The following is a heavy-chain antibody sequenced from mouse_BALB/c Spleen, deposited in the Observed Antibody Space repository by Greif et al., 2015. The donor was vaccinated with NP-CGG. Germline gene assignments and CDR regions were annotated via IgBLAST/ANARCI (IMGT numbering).Heavy chain of an antibody. Sequence: QVQLQQPGPELVKPGASVKISRKASGYTFTDYYINWVKQKPGQGLEWIGWIYPGSGNTKYNEKFKGKATLTVDTSSSTAYMQLSSLTSEDTAVYFCARRTGTEAMDYWGQGTSVTVSS. CDR2: IYPGSGNT. J-gene: IGHJ4*01. V-gene: IGHV1-84*02. D-gene: IGHD4-1*01. CDR3: ARRTGTEAMDY. CDR1: GYTFTDYY.